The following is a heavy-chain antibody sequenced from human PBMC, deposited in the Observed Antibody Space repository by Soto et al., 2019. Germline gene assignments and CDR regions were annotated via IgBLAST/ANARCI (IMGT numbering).Heavy chain of an antibody. D-gene: IGHD6-19*01. CDR2: LSSSGGTT. CDR1: GFTISSNA. V-gene: IGHV3-23*01. J-gene: IGHJ6*02. CDR3: ATRYTSGLYRVGYHGMDV. Sequence: GGSLRLSCAASGFTISSNAMSWVRQAPGKGLEWVSALSSSGGTTYYADSVKGRFTISRDNSNNTLYLQMSSLRAEDTAVYYCATRYTSGLYRVGYHGMDVWRQGTTVTVSS.